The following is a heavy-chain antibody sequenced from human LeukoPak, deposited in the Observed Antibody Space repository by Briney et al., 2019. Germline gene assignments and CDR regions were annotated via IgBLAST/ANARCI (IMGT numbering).Heavy chain of an antibody. CDR3: ASGAARINYYYYYMDV. V-gene: IGHV3-21*01. Sequence: PGGSLRLSCAASGFTFSSYSMNWVRQAPGKGLEWVSSISSSSSYIYYVDSVKGRFTISRDNAKNSLYLQMNSLRAEDTAVYYCASGAARINYYYYYMDVWGKGTTVTVSS. D-gene: IGHD6-6*01. CDR1: GFTFSSYS. CDR2: ISSSSSYI. J-gene: IGHJ6*03.